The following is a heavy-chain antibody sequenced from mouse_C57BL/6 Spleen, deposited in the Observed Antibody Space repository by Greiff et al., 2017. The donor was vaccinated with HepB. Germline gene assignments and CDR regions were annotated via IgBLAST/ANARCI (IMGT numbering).Heavy chain of an antibody. V-gene: IGHV1-80*01. Sequence: VQLVESGAELVKPGASVKISCKASGYAFSSYWMNWVKQRPGKGLEWIGQIYPGDGDTNYNEKFKSKATLTVDTSSSTAYMQLSSLTSEDSAVYYCALLYGYDYFDYWGQGTTLTVSS. D-gene: IGHD2-2*01. CDR2: IYPGDGDT. CDR1: GYAFSSYW. CDR3: ALLYGYDYFDY. J-gene: IGHJ2*01.